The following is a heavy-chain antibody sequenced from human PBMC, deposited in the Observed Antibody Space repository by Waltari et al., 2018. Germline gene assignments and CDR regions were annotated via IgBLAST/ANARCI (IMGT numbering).Heavy chain of an antibody. D-gene: IGHD3-10*02. CDR2: ISYSGAT. V-gene: IGHV4-39*01. J-gene: IGHJ3*01. CDR1: GGSIISSPRY. CDR3: ATYVGASVGTAAFDV. Sequence: QLHLQESGPGLVKPSETLSLPCSVLGGSIISSPRYWGWIRQPPGKGLEWTGTISYSGATYYNPSLRSRVTISLDTSKNQFSLKLNSVTAADTAVYYCATYVGASVGTAAFDVWGQGTMVTASS.